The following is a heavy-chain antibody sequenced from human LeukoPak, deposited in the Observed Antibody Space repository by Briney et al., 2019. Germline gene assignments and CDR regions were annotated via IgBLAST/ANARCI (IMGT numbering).Heavy chain of an antibody. CDR3: ARGAYYDSSGCFDY. CDR2: INHSGST. Sequence: SETLSLTCAVYGGSFSGYYWSWIRQPPGKGLEWIGEINHSGSTNYNPSLKSRVTISVDTSKNQFSLKLSSVTAADTAVHYCARGAYYDSSGCFDYWGQGTLVTVSS. J-gene: IGHJ4*02. CDR1: GGSFSGYY. D-gene: IGHD3-22*01. V-gene: IGHV4-34*01.